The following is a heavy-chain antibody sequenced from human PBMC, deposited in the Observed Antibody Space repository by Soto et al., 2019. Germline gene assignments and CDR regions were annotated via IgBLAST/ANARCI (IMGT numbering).Heavy chain of an antibody. CDR1: GYTFRTYY. V-gene: IGHV1-46*01. Sequence: ASVKVSFKTSGYTFRTYYMHWVRQAPGQGLEWMGMVNPNGGSTIYAQKFRGRVTMTPDTSTSTVYMELSSLTSDDRAVYYCARALSGSYSHFDHWGQGTLVTVSS. D-gene: IGHD3-10*01. CDR2: VNPNGGST. J-gene: IGHJ4*02. CDR3: ARALSGSYSHFDH.